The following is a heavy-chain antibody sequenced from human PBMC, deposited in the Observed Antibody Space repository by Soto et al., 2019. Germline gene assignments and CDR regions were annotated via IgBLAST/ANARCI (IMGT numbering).Heavy chain of an antibody. CDR1: GYPFNCYY. D-gene: IGHD2-15*01. CDR2: INPNSGGT. CDR3: ARDFLYCSGGSCYYGMDV. V-gene: IGHV1-2*04. J-gene: IGHJ6*02. Sequence: SVNGSCKASGYPFNCYYMYWVRQAPVQVLEWMGWINPNSGGTNYAQKFQGWVTMTRDTSISTAYMELSRLRSDDTAVYYCARDFLYCSGGSCYYGMDVWGQGATVTVS.